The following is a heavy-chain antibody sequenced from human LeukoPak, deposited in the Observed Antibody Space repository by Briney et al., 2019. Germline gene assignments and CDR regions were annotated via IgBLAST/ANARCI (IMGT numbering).Heavy chain of an antibody. CDR3: AEYYYDSSGYYPI. D-gene: IGHD3-22*01. Sequence: GASVKVSCTASGYTFTSYGISWVRQAPGQGLEWMGWISAYNGNRNYAQNLQGRVTMTTDTSTSTAYMELRSLRSDDTAVYYCAEYYYDSSGYYPIWGQGTMVTVSS. CDR2: ISAYNGNR. J-gene: IGHJ3*02. V-gene: IGHV1-18*01. CDR1: GYTFTSYG.